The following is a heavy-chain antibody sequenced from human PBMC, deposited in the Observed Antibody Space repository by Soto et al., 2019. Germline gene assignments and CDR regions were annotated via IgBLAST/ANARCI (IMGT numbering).Heavy chain of an antibody. CDR2: LRGSGGDT. CDR3: GKGPSNSYYYFDF. Sequence: EVQVLESGGGLVQPGGSLRLSCAASGFTFSLCAMSWVRQAPGKGLEWVSSLRGSGGDTYYADSVKGRFTISRDNSKNTLYLQMNSLRVEDTAVYYCGKGPSNSYYYFDFWGQGALVTVSS. CDR1: GFTFSLCA. D-gene: IGHD2-2*01. J-gene: IGHJ4*02. V-gene: IGHV3-23*01.